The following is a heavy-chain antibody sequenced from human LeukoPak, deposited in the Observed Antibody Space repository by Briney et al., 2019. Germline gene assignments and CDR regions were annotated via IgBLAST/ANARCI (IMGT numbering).Heavy chain of an antibody. CDR2: IYYSGST. V-gene: IGHV4-39*03. CDR3: LIVGATTGAFDI. CDR1: GVSISGSSYY. J-gene: IGHJ3*02. D-gene: IGHD1-26*01. Sequence: SETLSLTCTVSGVSISGSSYYWGWIRQPPGKGLEWIGSIYYSGSTYYNPSLKSRVTISVDTSKNQFSLKLNSVTATDTAVYYCLIVGATTGAFDIWGQGTMVTVSS.